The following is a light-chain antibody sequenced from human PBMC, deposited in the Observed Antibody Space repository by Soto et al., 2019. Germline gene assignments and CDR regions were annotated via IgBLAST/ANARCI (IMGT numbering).Light chain of an antibody. V-gene: IGKV3-15*01. Sequence: EIVMSQSPATLSVSPGERATLSCRASQSIRNNLAWYQQKPGQAPRLLIYAASTRPAGVPARFSGTGSGTEFTLTLTSLQSEDFAVYYCHQYDTYMYAFGQGTTLEI. CDR3: HQYDTYMYA. J-gene: IGKJ2*01. CDR1: QSIRNN. CDR2: AAS.